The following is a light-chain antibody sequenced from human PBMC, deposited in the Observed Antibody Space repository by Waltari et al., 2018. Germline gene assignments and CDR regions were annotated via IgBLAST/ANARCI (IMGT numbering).Light chain of an antibody. Sequence: EIVLTQSPGTLSLPPGERATLSCRASQSVSRFLAWYQQKPGQAPRLLIYEASRRATDIPDRFSGSGSGTDFSLTISRLEPEDFAVYYCQKYGTLPATFGQGTKVEIK. J-gene: IGKJ1*01. V-gene: IGKV3-20*01. CDR1: QSVSRF. CDR2: EAS. CDR3: QKYGTLPAT.